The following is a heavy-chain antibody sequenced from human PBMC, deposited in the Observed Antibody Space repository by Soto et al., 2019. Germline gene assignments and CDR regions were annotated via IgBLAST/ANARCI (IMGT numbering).Heavy chain of an antibody. Sequence: ESGGGLVQPGGSLRLSCAASGFTFNSCAMTWVRQAPGKGLEWVSTISGSSSSTFYADSVKGRFTTSRDNSKNMLYLQMDGLRAEDTAVYYCAKEYIVTTIADAFDIWGQGSMVTVSS. CDR3: AKEYIVTTIADAFDI. CDR1: GFTFNSCA. CDR2: ISGSSSST. D-gene: IGHD5-12*01. J-gene: IGHJ3*02. V-gene: IGHV3-23*01.